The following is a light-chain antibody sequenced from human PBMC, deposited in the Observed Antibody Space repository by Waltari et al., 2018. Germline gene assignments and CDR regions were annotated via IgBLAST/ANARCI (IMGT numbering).Light chain of an antibody. CDR3: QQYNYWPPLT. V-gene: IGKV3-15*01. CDR2: GAS. Sequence: EILMTQSPATLSVSPGESVTLSCRASQSVNSNLAWYQQKPGQAPRLLISGASTRATGIPARFSGTGSGTEFTLTITSLQSEDFATYYCQQYNYWPPLTFGGGTKVEI. J-gene: IGKJ4*01. CDR1: QSVNSN.